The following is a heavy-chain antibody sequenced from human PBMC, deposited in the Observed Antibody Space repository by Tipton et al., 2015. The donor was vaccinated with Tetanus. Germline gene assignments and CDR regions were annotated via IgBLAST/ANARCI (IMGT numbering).Heavy chain of an antibody. J-gene: IGHJ6*02. CDR1: GDSIGTYY. V-gene: IGHV4-59*08. CDR3: ARHVYGFGALMTPASTHYYYGMDV. D-gene: IGHD3-3*01. Sequence: TLSLTCTVSGDSIGTYYWHWIRQSPGKGLEWIGYSAYTGNANYNPSLMSRLTISVDTSKNQFSLKLNSVTAADTAVYYCARHVYGFGALMTPASTHYYYGMDVWGQGTTVTVSS. CDR2: SAYTGNA.